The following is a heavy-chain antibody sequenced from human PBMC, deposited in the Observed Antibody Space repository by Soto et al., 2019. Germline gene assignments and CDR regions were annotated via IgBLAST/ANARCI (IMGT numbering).Heavy chain of an antibody. V-gene: IGHV4-30-4*01. D-gene: IGHD5-12*01. CDR3: ARARGLVEMATIFFDY. Sequence: SETLSLTCTVSGGSISSGDYYWSWIRQPPGKGLEWIGYIYYSRSTYYNPPLKSRVTISVDTSKNQFSLKLSSVTAADTAVYYCARARGLVEMATIFFDYWGQGTLVTVSS. CDR2: IYYSRST. CDR1: GGSISSGDYY. J-gene: IGHJ4*02.